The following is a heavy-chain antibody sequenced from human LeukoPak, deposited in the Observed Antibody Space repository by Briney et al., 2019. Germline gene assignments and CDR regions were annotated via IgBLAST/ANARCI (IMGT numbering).Heavy chain of an antibody. J-gene: IGHJ4*02. CDR2: ISAYNGNT. V-gene: IGHV1-18*01. D-gene: IGHD6-19*01. CDR3: ARASVQWLVRGEVDY. CDR1: GYTFTSYG. Sequence: ASVKVSCKASGYTFTSYGISWVRQAPGQGLEWMGWISAYNGNTNYAQKLQGRVTMTTDTSTSTAYMELRSLRSDDTAVYYCARASVQWLVRGEVDYWGQGTLVTVSS.